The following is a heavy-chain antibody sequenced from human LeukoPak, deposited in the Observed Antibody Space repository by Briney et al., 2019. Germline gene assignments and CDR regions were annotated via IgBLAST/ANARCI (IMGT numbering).Heavy chain of an antibody. CDR2: IYYSGST. J-gene: IGHJ4*02. V-gene: IGHV4-59*01. Sequence: SETLSLTCTVSGGSISSYYWSWIRQPPGKGLEWIGYIYYSGSTNYNPSLKSRVTISVDTSKNQFSLKLSSVTAVDTAVYYCAREAYDSSGYRYYHFDYWGQGTLVTVSS. CDR3: AREAYDSSGYRYYHFDY. D-gene: IGHD3-22*01. CDR1: GGSISSYY.